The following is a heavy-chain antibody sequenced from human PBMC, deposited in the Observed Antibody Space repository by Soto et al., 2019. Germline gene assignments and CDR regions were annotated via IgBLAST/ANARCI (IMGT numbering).Heavy chain of an antibody. Sequence: GSLRLSCAGSGFTFSGHYMDWVRQAPGKGLEWLGRIRNKPNGHTTEYAASVKGRFTISRDDSKNSVYLQMNSLKSEDTAVYYCSTTVITAPLFEYWGQGTLVTVSS. D-gene: IGHD3-16*01. CDR2: IRNKPNGHTT. CDR3: STTVITAPLFEY. CDR1: GFTFSGHY. J-gene: IGHJ4*02. V-gene: IGHV3-72*01.